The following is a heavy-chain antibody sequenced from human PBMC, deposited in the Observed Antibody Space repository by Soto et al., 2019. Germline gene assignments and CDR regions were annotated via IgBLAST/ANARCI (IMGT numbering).Heavy chain of an antibody. CDR1: GGSIFSHY. Sequence: SETLSLTCTVSGGSIFSHYWGWIRQPPGKGLEYIGYIYYSGSTNYNPSLKSRVTISVDMSREQFSLKLTSVTAADTAVYYCARGHHLGGSTFDIWGQGTSVTVSS. D-gene: IGHD3-16*01. CDR2: IYYSGST. J-gene: IGHJ3*02. V-gene: IGHV4-59*11. CDR3: ARGHHLGGSTFDI.